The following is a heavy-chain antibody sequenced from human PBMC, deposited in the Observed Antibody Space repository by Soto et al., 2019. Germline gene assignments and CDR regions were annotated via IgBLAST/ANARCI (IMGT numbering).Heavy chain of an antibody. CDR2: ISAHNDNR. D-gene: IGHD2-21*01. CDR3: AREYCDGARCDNVDR. V-gene: IGHV1-18*01. J-gene: IGHJ5*02. Sequence: QVQLVQSGAEMREPGASVKVSCEASGYTFTDFGISWVRQAPGQGIEWMGWISAHNDNRKHAENLQGRVTMTTDTSRSKAYMELRSLRSDDTAVYYCAREYCDGARCDNVDRWGQGALVTVSS. CDR1: GYTFTDFG.